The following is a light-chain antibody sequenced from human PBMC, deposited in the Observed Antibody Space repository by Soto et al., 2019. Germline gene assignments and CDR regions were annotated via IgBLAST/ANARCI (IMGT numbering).Light chain of an antibody. CDR2: KTS. V-gene: IGKV3-15*01. CDR1: QSVGTN. CDR3: QKYASWPLT. Sequence: EAVMTQSPATVSVSLGERTSLSCRASQSVGTNLGWYQHKPGQAPRLLIAKTSIRATGVPARFSGSGSGTEFTLTISSLQSEDVAVYYCQKYASWPLTFGGGTKVGI. J-gene: IGKJ4*01.